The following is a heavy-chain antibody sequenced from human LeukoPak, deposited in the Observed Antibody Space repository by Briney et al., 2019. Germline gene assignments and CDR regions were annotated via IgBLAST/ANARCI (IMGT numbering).Heavy chain of an antibody. CDR1: GFTFSSND. Sequence: GGSLRLSCAASGFTFSSNDMHWVRQAPGKGLEWVAFIRYDGSNKYYPDSVKGRFTISRDNSRDTLYLQMSSLRTEDTSVYYCAKGAATYCGGDCPNDWFDSWGQGTLVTVSS. D-gene: IGHD2-21*02. CDR3: AKGAATYCGGDCPNDWFDS. J-gene: IGHJ5*01. CDR2: IRYDGSNK. V-gene: IGHV3-30*02.